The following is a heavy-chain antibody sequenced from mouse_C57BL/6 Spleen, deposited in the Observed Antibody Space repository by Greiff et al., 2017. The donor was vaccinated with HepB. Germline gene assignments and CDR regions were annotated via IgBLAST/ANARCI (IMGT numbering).Heavy chain of an antibody. V-gene: IGHV2-2*01. CDR2: IWSGGST. CDR3: ARKKDWYIDV. J-gene: IGHJ1*03. Sequence: VQGEESGPGLVQPSQSLSITCTVSGFSLTSYGVHWVRQSPGKGLEWLGVIWSGGSTDYNDAFISRLSISKDNSKSQIIFKMNSLQADDTAIYYYARKKDWYIDVWGTGTAVTVSS. CDR1: GFSLTSYG.